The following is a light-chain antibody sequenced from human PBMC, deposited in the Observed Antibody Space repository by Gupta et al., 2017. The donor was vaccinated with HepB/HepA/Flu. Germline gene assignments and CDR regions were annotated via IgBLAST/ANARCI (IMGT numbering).Light chain of an antibody. J-gene: IGKJ1*01. CDR3: QQYCGSPWT. CDR1: QSVISSY. V-gene: IGKV3-20*01. CDR2: GAS. Sequence: DIVLTQSPGPLALSPGQSATLSCRVSQSVISSYFAWYQQKRGQAPMLLLYGASIRATGVPDRFSGSGTGTDFTLTISGLEPEDVAFYYCQQYCGSPWTFGPGTKVEIK.